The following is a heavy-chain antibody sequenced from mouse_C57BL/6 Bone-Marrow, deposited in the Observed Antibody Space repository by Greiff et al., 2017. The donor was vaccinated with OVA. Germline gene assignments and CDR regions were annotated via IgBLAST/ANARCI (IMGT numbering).Heavy chain of an antibody. J-gene: IGHJ4*01. CDR1: GFTFSSYA. CDR3: TRLLDAMDY. V-gene: IGHV5-9-1*02. Sequence: EVMLVESGEGLVKPGGSLKLSCAASGFTFSSYAMSWVRQTPEKRLEWVAYISSGGDYIYYADTVKGRFAISRDNARNTLYLQMSNLKSEDTTMYYCTRLLDAMDYWGKGTSVTVSS. CDR2: ISSGGDYI. D-gene: IGHD2-1*01.